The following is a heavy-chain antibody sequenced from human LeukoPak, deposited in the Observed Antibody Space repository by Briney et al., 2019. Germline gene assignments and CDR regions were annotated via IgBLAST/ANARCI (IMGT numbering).Heavy chain of an antibody. D-gene: IGHD7-27*01. J-gene: IGHJ4*02. CDR1: GGSISSY. Sequence: SETLSLTYTVSGGSISSYWSWIRQPPGKGPEWMGYISYSGSTKYNPSLESRVTMSADSSKNQFSLQLNSVTPEDTAVYYCARGSDTGDFDYWGQGTLVTVSS. V-gene: IGHV4-59*12. CDR3: ARGSDTGDFDY. CDR2: ISYSGST.